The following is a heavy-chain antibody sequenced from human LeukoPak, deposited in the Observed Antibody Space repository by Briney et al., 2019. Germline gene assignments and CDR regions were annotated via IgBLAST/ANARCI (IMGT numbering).Heavy chain of an antibody. D-gene: IGHD6-19*01. J-gene: IGHJ6*03. CDR2: ISSSSSTI. CDR1: GFTFSSYE. CDR3: ARDESSGWHTDYYMDV. V-gene: IGHV3-48*01. Sequence: GGSLRLSCAASGFTFSSYEMNWVRQAPGKGLEWVSYISSSSSTIYCADSVKGRFTISRDNAKNSLYLQMNSLRAEDTAVYYCARDESSGWHTDYYMDVWGKGTTVTISS.